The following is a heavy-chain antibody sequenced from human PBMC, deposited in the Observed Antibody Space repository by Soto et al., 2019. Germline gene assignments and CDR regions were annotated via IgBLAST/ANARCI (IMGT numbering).Heavy chain of an antibody. D-gene: IGHD6-6*01. CDR1: AGSISSSSYY. CDR3: ASRTLSSIAAQIGYYYYGMDV. CDR2: IYYSGST. J-gene: IGHJ6*02. Sequence: PETLSLTSTVSAGSISSSSYYWGWIRQHPGKGLEWIGSIYYSGSTYYNPSLKSRVTISVDTSQNHFSLKLSSVTAADTAVYYCASRTLSSIAAQIGYYYYGMDVWGQGTTVT. V-gene: IGHV4-39*02.